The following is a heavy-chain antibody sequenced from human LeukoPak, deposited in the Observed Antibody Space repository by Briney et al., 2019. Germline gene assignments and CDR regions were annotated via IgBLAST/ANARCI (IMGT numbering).Heavy chain of an antibody. Sequence: GGSLRLSCAASGFTFSSYSMNWVHQAPGKGLGWVSSISSSSSYIYYADSVKGRFTISRDNAKNSLYLQMNSLRAEDTAVYYCARGAVGASLLFDYWGQGTLVTVSS. CDR3: ARGAVGASLLFDY. V-gene: IGHV3-21*01. D-gene: IGHD1-26*01. CDR2: ISSSSSYI. CDR1: GFTFSSYS. J-gene: IGHJ4*02.